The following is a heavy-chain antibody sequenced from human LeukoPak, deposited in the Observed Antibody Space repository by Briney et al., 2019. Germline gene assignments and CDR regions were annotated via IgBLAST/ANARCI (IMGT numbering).Heavy chain of an antibody. CDR2: IYYSGST. V-gene: IGHV4-59*01. Sequence: SSETLSLTCTVSGGSISSYYWSWIRQPPGKGLEWIGYIYYSGSTDYNPSLKSRVTISVDTSKNQFSLKLSSVTAADTAVYYCARDPEYQLLSGAFDIWGQGTMVTVSS. D-gene: IGHD2-2*01. J-gene: IGHJ3*02. CDR1: GGSISSYY. CDR3: ARDPEYQLLSGAFDI.